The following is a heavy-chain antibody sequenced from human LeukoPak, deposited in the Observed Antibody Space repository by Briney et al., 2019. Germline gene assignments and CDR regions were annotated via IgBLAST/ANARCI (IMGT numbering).Heavy chain of an antibody. CDR2: INPNSGGT. CDR1: GYTFTGYY. J-gene: IGHJ4*02. CDR3: ARSEGSGIWGFDY. D-gene: IGHD3-10*01. V-gene: IGHV1-2*02. Sequence: ASVKVSCKASGYTFTGYYMHWVRQAPGQGLEWMGWINPNSGGTNYAQKFQGRVTMTRDTSISTAYMELSRLRSDDTAVYYCARSEGSGIWGFDYWGQGTLVTVSS.